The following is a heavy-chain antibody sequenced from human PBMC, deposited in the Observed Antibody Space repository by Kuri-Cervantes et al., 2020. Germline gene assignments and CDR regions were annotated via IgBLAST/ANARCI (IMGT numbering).Heavy chain of an antibody. Sequence: GESLKISCAASGFTFSSYWMSWVRQAPGKGLEWVANIKQDGSEKYYVDSVKGRFTISRDNAKNSLYLQMNSLRAEDTAVYYCARDSGAVIADSWGQGTLVTVSS. CDR3: ARDSGAVIADS. V-gene: IGHV3-7*01. CDR1: GFTFSSYW. D-gene: IGHD3-10*01. J-gene: IGHJ4*02. CDR2: IKQDGSEK.